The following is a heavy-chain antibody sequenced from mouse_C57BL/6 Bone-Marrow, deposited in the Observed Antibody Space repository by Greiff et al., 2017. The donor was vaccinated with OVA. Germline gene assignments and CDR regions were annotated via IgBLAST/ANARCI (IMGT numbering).Heavy chain of an antibody. D-gene: IGHD1-1*01. CDR1: GFTFSDYG. V-gene: IGHV5-17*01. CDR2: ISSGSSTI. CDR3: ARTSYYGSSSWYFDV. Sequence: EVQLVESGGGLVKPGGSLKLSCAASGFTFSDYGMHWVRQAPEKGLEWVAYISSGSSTIYYADTVKGRFTISRDNAKNTLFLQMTSLRSEDTAMYYCARTSYYGSSSWYFDVWGTGTTVTVSS. J-gene: IGHJ1*03.